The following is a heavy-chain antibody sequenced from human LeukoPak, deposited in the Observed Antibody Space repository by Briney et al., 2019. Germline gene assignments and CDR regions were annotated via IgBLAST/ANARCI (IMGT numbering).Heavy chain of an antibody. CDR2: IWYDGSNK. Sequence: GRSLRLSCAASGFTFSSYGMHWVRQASGKGLEWVAVIWYDGSNKYYADSVKGRFTISRDNSKNTLYLQMNSLRAEDTAVYYCARSRSHETYDYYGMDVWGQGTTVTVSS. CDR3: ARSRSHETYDYYGMDV. CDR1: GFTFSSYG. D-gene: IGHD1-26*01. V-gene: IGHV3-33*08. J-gene: IGHJ6*02.